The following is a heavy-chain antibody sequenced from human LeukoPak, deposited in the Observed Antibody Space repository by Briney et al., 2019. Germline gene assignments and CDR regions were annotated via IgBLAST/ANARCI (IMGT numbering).Heavy chain of an antibody. J-gene: IGHJ6*02. V-gene: IGHV3-53*05. Sequence: GGSLRLSCATAGFSVRDNYISWVRQAPGKGLEWVSVSYIDDDTRYADSVKGRFIISGDNSKNTLYLQMNSLRAEDTAVYYCAKDPKYSSSWTPGRDYYGMEVWGQGTTVTVSS. CDR2: SYIDDDT. D-gene: IGHD6-13*01. CDR1: GFSVRDNY. CDR3: AKDPKYSSSWTPGRDYYGMEV.